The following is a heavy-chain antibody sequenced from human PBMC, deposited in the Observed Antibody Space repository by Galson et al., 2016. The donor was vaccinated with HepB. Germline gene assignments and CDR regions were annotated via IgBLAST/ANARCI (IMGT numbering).Heavy chain of an antibody. D-gene: IGHD1-1*01. V-gene: IGHV4-61*01. J-gene: IGHJ4*02. CDR2: IFYTGTT. CDR1: GASVNTIGSFY. Sequence: TLSLTCTVSGASVNTIGSFYWTWIRQPPGKELEWIGYIFYTGTTYYNPSLESRVTISVDTSKNQFSLNRGSVTAADTAVYYWARAQNRELAVDSWGQGALVTVSS. CDR3: ARAQNRELAVDS.